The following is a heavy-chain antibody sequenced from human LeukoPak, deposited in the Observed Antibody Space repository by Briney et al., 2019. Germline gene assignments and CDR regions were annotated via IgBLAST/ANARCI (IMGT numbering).Heavy chain of an antibody. CDR2: INHSGST. V-gene: IGHV4-34*01. CDR1: GGSFSGYY. D-gene: IGHD2-21*02. Sequence: PSETLSLTCAVYGGSFSGYYWSWIRQPPGKGPEWIGEINHSGSTNYNPSLKSRVTISVDTSKNQFSLKLSSVTAADTAVYYCARGRGAYCGGDCYSALYYFDYWGQGTLVTVSS. J-gene: IGHJ4*02. CDR3: ARGRGAYCGGDCYSALYYFDY.